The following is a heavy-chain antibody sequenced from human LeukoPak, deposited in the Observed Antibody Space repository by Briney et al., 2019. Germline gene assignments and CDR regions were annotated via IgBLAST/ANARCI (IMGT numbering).Heavy chain of an antibody. V-gene: IGHV1-8*01. CDR2: MNPNSGNT. CDR1: GYTFTSYD. J-gene: IGHJ2*01. CDR3: ARASNYYDNSDVDFDL. D-gene: IGHD3-22*01. Sequence: ASVKVSCKASGYTFTSYDINWVRQATGQGLEWMGWMNPNSGNTGYAQKFQGRVTMTRNTSISTAYTELSSLRSEDTAVYYCARASNYYDNSDVDFDLWGRGTLVTVSS.